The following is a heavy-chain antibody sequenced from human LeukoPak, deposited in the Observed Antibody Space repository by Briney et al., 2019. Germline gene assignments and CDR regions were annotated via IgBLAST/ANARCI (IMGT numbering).Heavy chain of an antibody. V-gene: IGHV3-53*01. CDR1: GFTFSSYA. CDR3: ARTAYSSSWNFDY. D-gene: IGHD6-13*01. Sequence: GGSLRLSCAASGFTFSSYAMSWVRQAPGKGLEWVSVIYSDGSTYYADSVKGRFTISRDNSKDTLYLQMNSLRVEDTAVYYCARTAYSSSWNFDYWGQGTLVTVSS. J-gene: IGHJ4*02. CDR2: IYSDGST.